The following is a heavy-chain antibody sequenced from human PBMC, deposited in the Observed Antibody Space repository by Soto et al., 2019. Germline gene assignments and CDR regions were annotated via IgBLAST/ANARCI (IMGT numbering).Heavy chain of an antibody. CDR3: ARCYCPNGVCNSFDS. Sequence: QVQLQESGPGLVKPSETLSLTCSVSGDSVSGRFWSWVRQPPGNGLEWIAWIHDSAGSYQNPSLKSRVAIALDASKNLCSLKLSSVLAADTAVYDCARCYCPNGVCNSFDSWGQGTLVTVSS. CDR2: IHDSAGS. CDR1: GDSVSGRF. J-gene: IGHJ4*02. D-gene: IGHD2-8*01. V-gene: IGHV4-59*02.